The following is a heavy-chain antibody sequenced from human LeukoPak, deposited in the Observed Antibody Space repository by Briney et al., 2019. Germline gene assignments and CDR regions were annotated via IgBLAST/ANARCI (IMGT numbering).Heavy chain of an antibody. CDR1: GYTFTGYY. CDR2: INPNSGGT. CDR3: ARDGSLYSGNYYFDC. Sequence: ASVKVSCKASGYTFTGYYMHWVRQAPGQGLEWMGWINPNSGGTNYAQKFQGRVTMTRDTSISTAYMELSRLRSEDTAVYYCARDGSLYSGNYYFDCWGQGTLVTVSS. D-gene: IGHD1-26*01. V-gene: IGHV1-2*02. J-gene: IGHJ4*02.